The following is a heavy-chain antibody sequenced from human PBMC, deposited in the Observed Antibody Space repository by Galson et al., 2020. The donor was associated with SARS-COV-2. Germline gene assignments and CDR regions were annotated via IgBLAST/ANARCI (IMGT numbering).Heavy chain of an antibody. CDR1: GGSISTSSDY. Sequence: SETMSLTCTVSGGSISTSSDYWGWIRQPPGKGLEWIATISYSGSTYYNPSLKSRVMISVDKSKNQFSLKMSSVTAADTAVYYCARRKYYNYYMDVWGKGTPVTISS. V-gene: IGHV4-39*01. J-gene: IGHJ6*03. CDR3: ARRKYYNYYMDV. CDR2: ISYSGST.